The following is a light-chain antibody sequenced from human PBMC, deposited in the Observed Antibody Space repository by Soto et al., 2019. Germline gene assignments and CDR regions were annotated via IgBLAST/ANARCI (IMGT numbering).Light chain of an antibody. J-gene: IGKJ1*01. CDR2: DVS. CDR1: QSVSSY. V-gene: IGKV3-11*01. Sequence: EIVLIQSPATLSLSPGERATLSCRASQSVSSYLAWYQQKPGQAPRLLIYDVSNRATGIPARFSGSGSGTDFTLTISSLEPEDFAVYYCQQRSNWPPWTFGQGTKVEIK. CDR3: QQRSNWPPWT.